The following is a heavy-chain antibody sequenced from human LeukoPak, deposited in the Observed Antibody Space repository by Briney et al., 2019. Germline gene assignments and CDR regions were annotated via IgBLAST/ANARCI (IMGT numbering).Heavy chain of an antibody. V-gene: IGHV3-64D*06. J-gene: IGHJ4*02. Sequence: GGSLRLSCSASGFTFSSYAMHWVRQAPVKGLEYVSSISSIGGSTYYADSVKGRFTISRDNSKNTLYLQMSALRAEDTAVYYCVKENSENYYGGGDYWGQGTLVTVSS. CDR3: VKENSENYYGGGDY. CDR2: ISSIGGST. D-gene: IGHD1-26*01. CDR1: GFTFSSYA.